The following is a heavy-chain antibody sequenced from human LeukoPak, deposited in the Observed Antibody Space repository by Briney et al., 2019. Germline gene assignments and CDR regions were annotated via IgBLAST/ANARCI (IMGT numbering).Heavy chain of an antibody. CDR2: INHSGST. CDR3: ARGVGKLWTKSGPGRGAFDI. CDR1: GFTFSSYS. D-gene: IGHD5-18*01. J-gene: IGHJ3*02. Sequence: GSLRLSCAVSGFTFSSYSMNWVRQPPGKGLEWIGEINHSGSTNYNPSLKSRVTISVDTSKNQFSLKLSSVTAADTAVYYCARGVGKLWTKSGPGRGAFDIWGQGTMVTVSS. V-gene: IGHV4-34*01.